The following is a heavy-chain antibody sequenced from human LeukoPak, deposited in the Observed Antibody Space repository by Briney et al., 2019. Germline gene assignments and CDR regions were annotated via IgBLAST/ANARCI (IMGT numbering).Heavy chain of an antibody. J-gene: IGHJ5*02. CDR1: GGTFSSYA. CDR3: ARGFGELLLRGFRFDP. CDR2: IIPIFGTA. Sequence: GASVKVSCKASGGTFSSYAISWVRQAPGQGLEWMGGIIPIFGTANYAQKFQGRVTITADESTSTAYMELSSLRSEDTAVYYCARGFGELLLRGFRFDPWGQGTLVTVSS. D-gene: IGHD3-10*01. V-gene: IGHV1-69*13.